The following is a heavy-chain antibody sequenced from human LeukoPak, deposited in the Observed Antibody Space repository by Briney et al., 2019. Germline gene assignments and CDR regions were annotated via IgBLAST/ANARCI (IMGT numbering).Heavy chain of an antibody. CDR2: ISSSSSYI. J-gene: IGHJ4*02. Sequence: TGGSLRLSCAASGFTFSSYRMNWVRQAPGKGLEWVSSISSSSSYIYYADSVKGRFTISRDNAKNSLYLQMNSLRAEDTAVYYCARDYSRHMVRGVIWPTTVGYWGQGTLVTVSS. CDR1: GFTFSSYR. V-gene: IGHV3-21*01. CDR3: ARDYSRHMVRGVIWPTTVGY. D-gene: IGHD3-10*01.